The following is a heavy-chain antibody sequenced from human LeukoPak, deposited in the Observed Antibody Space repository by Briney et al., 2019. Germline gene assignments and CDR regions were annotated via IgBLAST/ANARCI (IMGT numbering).Heavy chain of an antibody. Sequence: GGSLRLSCAASGFTFISYGMHWVRQAPGKGLEWVAVIWYDGSNKYYADSVKGRFTISRDNSKNTLYLQMNSLRAEDTAVYYCAKDLRRYCSSTSCYTENDYWGQGTLVTVSS. J-gene: IGHJ4*02. CDR2: IWYDGSNK. CDR3: AKDLRRYCSSTSCYTENDY. V-gene: IGHV3-33*06. D-gene: IGHD2-2*02. CDR1: GFTFISYG.